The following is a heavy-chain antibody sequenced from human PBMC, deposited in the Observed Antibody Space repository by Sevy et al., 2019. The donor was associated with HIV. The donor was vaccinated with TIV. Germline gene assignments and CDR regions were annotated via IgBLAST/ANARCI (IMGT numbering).Heavy chain of an antibody. D-gene: IGHD3-22*01. CDR1: GFTFDDYA. J-gene: IGHJ4*02. CDR3: AKDIRDYYDSSGYLGY. CDR2: ISWNSGSI. V-gene: IGHV3-9*01. Sequence: GGSLRLSCAASGFTFDDYAMHWVRQAPGKGLEWVSGISWNSGSIGYADSVKGRFTISRDNAKNSLYLQMNSLRAEDTALYYCAKDIRDYYDSSGYLGYWGQGTLVTVSS.